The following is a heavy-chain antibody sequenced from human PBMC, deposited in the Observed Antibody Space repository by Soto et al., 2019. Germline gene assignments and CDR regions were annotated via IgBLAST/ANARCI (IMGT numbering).Heavy chain of an antibody. V-gene: IGHV3-30*18. CDR3: AKETYSGPLDY. J-gene: IGHJ4*02. CDR2: ISYDGSNK. Sequence: QVPLVESGGGVVQPGRSLRLSCAASGFTFSSYGMHWVRQAPGKGLEWVAVISYDGSNKYYADSVKGRFTISRDNSKNSLYLQMNSLRGEDTAVYYCAKETYSGPLDYWGQGTLVTVSS. D-gene: IGHD2-15*01. CDR1: GFTFSSYG.